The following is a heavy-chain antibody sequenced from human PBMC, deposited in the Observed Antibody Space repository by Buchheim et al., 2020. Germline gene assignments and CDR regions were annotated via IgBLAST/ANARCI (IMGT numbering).Heavy chain of an antibody. CDR2: ISYDGSNK. V-gene: IGHV3-30-3*01. Sequence: QAQLVESGGGVVQPGRSLRLSCAASGFTFSSYAMHWVRQAPGKGLEWVAVISYDGSNKYYADSVKGRFPISRDNSMNTVFLQMNSLRAEDTAVYYCARAYSNLDGDSYYYGLDVWGQGTT. D-gene: IGHD4-11*01. CDR1: GFTFSSYA. J-gene: IGHJ6*02. CDR3: ARAYSNLDGDSYYYGLDV.